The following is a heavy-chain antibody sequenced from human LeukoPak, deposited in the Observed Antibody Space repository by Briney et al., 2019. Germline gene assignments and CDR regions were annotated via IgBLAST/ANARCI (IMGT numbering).Heavy chain of an antibody. Sequence: ASVKVSCKASGGTFSSYAISWVRQAPGQGLEWMGIFNPSGGNTNYAQRFQGRVTLTRDTSTTTVYMDLSGLRPEDTAVYYCARGRTVTNDFDLWGRGTLLTVSS. CDR2: FNPSGGNT. CDR3: ARGRTVTNDFDL. CDR1: GGTFSSYA. D-gene: IGHD4-17*01. V-gene: IGHV1-46*01. J-gene: IGHJ2*01.